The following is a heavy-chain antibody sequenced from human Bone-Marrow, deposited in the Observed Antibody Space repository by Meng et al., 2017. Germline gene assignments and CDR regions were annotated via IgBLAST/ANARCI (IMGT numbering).Heavy chain of an antibody. CDR2: INHSGGT. J-gene: IGHJ4*02. V-gene: IGHV4-34*01. Sequence: QVQLQQWGAGLLKPSETLSLTCAVYGGIFSGYYWRWIRQPPGKGLEWIGEINHSGGTKYTPSLESRVTISIDTSKNQFSLKLSSVTAADTAIYYCARQGDTAMATFDYWGQGTLVTVSS. D-gene: IGHD5-18*01. CDR1: GGIFSGYY. CDR3: ARQGDTAMATFDY.